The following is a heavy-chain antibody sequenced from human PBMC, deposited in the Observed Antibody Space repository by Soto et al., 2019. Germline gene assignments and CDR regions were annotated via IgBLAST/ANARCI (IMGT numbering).Heavy chain of an antibody. D-gene: IGHD3-10*01. CDR2: IYYIGST. CDR3: ARFYMVRGVMGAFDI. CDR1: GGSISSGGYY. J-gene: IGHJ3*02. Sequence: QVQLQESGPGLVKPSQTLSLTCTVSGGSISSGGYYWSWIRQHPGKGLEWIGYIYYIGSTYYNPSLKSLVSISVDTSKNQFSLKLSSVTAADTAVYYCARFYMVRGVMGAFDIWGQGTMVTVSS. V-gene: IGHV4-31*01.